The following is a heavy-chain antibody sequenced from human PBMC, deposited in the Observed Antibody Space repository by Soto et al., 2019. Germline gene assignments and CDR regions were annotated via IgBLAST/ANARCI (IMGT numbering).Heavy chain of an antibody. D-gene: IGHD2-8*01. V-gene: IGHV3-30*02. CDR1: GFNFSDYG. CDR2: IWYDGSDE. Sequence: QVILVESGGGVVQSGVSLRLSCEASGFNFSDYGIHWVRQAPGKGLQWVAHIWYDGSDEYYGDSMKGRFRVYRDNSKKTLSLQIDRTRADDRAGYYCGKEPYVSYYGVDVWGQGTTVIVSS. J-gene: IGHJ6*02. CDR3: GKEPYVSYYGVDV.